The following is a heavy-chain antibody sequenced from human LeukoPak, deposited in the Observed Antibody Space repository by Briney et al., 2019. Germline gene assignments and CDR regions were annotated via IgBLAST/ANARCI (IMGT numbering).Heavy chain of an antibody. CDR3: ARTGTTPKGSHYYFDY. J-gene: IGHJ4*02. D-gene: IGHD1-7*01. Sequence: PMASVKVSCKASGYIFTSYYMHWVRQAPGQGLEWMGIINPSGGSTSYAQKFQGRVTMTRDMSTSTVYMELSSLRSEDTAVYYCARTGTTPKGSHYYFDYWGQGTLVTVSS. CDR1: GYIFTSYY. V-gene: IGHV1-46*01. CDR2: INPSGGST.